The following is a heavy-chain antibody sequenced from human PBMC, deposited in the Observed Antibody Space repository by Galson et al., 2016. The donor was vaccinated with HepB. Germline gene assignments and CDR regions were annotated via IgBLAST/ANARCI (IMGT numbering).Heavy chain of an antibody. Sequence: SETLSLTCGVFGGSITSNNWWSWVRQPPGKGLEWIGEIFHSGSTNHNPSFKSRVSMSVDKSKKEFSLRLTSVTAADTAVYFCARAVAEGAGYDVLQYFDSWGPGTLVIVSS. CDR1: GGSITSNNW. J-gene: IGHJ4*02. D-gene: IGHD5-12*01. CDR3: ARAVAEGAGYDVLQYFDS. V-gene: IGHV4-4*02. CDR2: IFHSGST.